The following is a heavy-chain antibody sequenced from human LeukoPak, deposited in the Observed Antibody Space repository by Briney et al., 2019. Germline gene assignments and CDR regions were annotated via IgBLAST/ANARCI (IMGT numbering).Heavy chain of an antibody. CDR3: ARAPAYCGGDCYFY. V-gene: IGHV1-2*06. Sequence: ASVKVSCRASGYIFTDYYMHWVREAPGQGLEWMGRINPNNGGTYYSQKFQGRVTMTRDTSITTAYMELSRMRSDDTAVYYGARAPAYCGGDCYFYWGQGTLVTVSS. J-gene: IGHJ4*02. CDR1: GYIFTDYY. CDR2: INPNNGGT. D-gene: IGHD2-21*02.